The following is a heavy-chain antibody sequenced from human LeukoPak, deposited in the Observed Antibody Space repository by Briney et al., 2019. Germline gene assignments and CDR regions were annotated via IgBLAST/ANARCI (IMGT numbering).Heavy chain of an antibody. CDR3: ARGRPPYYDFWSGYPYYYYMDV. CDR1: GGSISSSNW. D-gene: IGHD3-3*01. V-gene: IGHV4-4*02. CDR2: IYHSGST. J-gene: IGHJ6*03. Sequence: SGTLSLTCAVSGGSISSSNWWSWVRQPPGKGLEWIGEIYHSGSTNYNPSLKSRVTISVDTSKNQFSLKLSSVTAADTAVYYCARGRPPYYDFWSGYPYYYYMDVWGKGTTATVSS.